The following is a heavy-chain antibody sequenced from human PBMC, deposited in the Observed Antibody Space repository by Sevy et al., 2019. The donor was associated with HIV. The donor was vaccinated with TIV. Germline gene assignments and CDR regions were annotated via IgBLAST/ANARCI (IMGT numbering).Heavy chain of an antibody. CDR2: IKRDGSEG. D-gene: IGHD2-2*01. V-gene: IGHV3-7*03. J-gene: IGHJ6*02. CDR1: GFSFSNYW. CDR3: ARDCSSTTCLWGLDV. Sequence: GGSLRLSCAASGFSFSNYWMSWVRQAPGKGLEWVANIKRDGSEGYYVDSVKGRFSISRDNAKNSLFLQMNSLRAEDTALYYCARDCSSTTCLWGLDVWGQGTTVTVSS.